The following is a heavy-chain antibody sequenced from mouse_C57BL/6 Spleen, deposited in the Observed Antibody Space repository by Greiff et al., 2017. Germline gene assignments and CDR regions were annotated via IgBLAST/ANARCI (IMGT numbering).Heavy chain of an antibody. CDR2: IHPNSGST. D-gene: IGHD1-1*01. V-gene: IGHV1-64*01. CDR1: GYTFTSYW. CDR3: ARYYGSMYFDV. J-gene: IGHJ1*03. Sequence: QVQLQQPGAELVKPGASVKLSCKASGYTFTSYWMHWVKQRPGQGLEWIGMIHPNSGSTNYNEKFKSKATLTVDKSSSTAYMQLSSLTSEDSAVYYCARYYGSMYFDVWGTGTTVTVSS.